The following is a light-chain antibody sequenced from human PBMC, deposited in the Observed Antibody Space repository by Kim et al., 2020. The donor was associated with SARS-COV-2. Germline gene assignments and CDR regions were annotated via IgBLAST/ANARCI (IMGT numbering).Light chain of an antibody. CDR1: QSISSY. V-gene: IGKV1-39*01. CDR3: QQSYSTPQA. J-gene: IGKJ1*01. Sequence: ASVGDRVTITCRASQSISSYLNWYQQKPGKAPKLLIYAASSLQSGVPSRFSGSGSGTDFTLTISSLQPEDFATYYCQQSYSTPQAFGQGTKVDIQ. CDR2: AAS.